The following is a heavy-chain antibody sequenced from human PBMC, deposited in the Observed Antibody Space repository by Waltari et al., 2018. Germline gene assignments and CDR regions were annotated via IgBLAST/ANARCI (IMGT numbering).Heavy chain of an antibody. CDR1: GGSISSYY. CDR2: IYTSGST. D-gene: IGHD2-2*01. V-gene: IGHV4-4*07. Sequence: QVQLQESGPGLVKPSETLSLTCTVSGGSISSYYWSWIRQPAGKGLEWIGRIYTSGSTNYNPSLKSRVTMSVDTSKNQFSLKLSSVTAADTAVYYCAREEDCSSTSCYFPGWFDPWGQGTLVTVSS. J-gene: IGHJ5*02. CDR3: AREEDCSSTSCYFPGWFDP.